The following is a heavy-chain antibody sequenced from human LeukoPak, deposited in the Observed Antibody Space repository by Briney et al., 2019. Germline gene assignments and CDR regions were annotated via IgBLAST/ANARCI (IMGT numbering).Heavy chain of an antibody. J-gene: IGHJ6*03. V-gene: IGHV3-23*01. Sequence: EPGGSLRLSCAASGFTFSSYAMSWVRQTPGKGLEWVSAFSGSGGDTYYADSVKGRFTISRDNSKNTLYLQMNSLRAEDTAIYYCAKNGDRGAYCSGGSCYPYYYYNMDVWGKGTTVTISS. D-gene: IGHD2-15*01. CDR2: FSGSGGDT. CDR1: GFTFSSYA. CDR3: AKNGDRGAYCSGGSCYPYYYYNMDV.